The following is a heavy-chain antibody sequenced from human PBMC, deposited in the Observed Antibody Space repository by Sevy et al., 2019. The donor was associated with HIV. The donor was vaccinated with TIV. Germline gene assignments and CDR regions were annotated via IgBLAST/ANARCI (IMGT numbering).Heavy chain of an antibody. J-gene: IGHJ6*02. CDR2: ISYDGSNK. D-gene: IGHD4-17*01. CDR1: GFTFSSYG. Sequence: GGSLRLSCAASGFTFSSYGMHWVRQAPGKGLEWVAVISYDGSNKYYADSVKDRFTISRDNSKNTLYLQMNSLRAEDTAVYYCAKASTVVTYYGMDVWGQGTTVTVSS. V-gene: IGHV3-30*18. CDR3: AKASTVVTYYGMDV.